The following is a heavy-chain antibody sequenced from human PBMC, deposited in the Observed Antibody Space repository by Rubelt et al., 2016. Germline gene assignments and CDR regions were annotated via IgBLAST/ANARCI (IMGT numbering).Heavy chain of an antibody. CDR2: FHPSGGST. D-gene: IGHD3-16*01. CDR3: ARDLDVRGEIDY. Sequence: QVQLVQSGAEVKKPGASVKVSCKASGCTFTSYYMPWVRQAPGQGLEWRGIFHPSGGSTRYARKFQGRATMTRATSTSTVYIELSSLRSEDTAVYYCARDLDVRGEIDYWGQGTLVTVSS. V-gene: IGHV1-46*03. J-gene: IGHJ4*02. CDR1: GCTFTSYY.